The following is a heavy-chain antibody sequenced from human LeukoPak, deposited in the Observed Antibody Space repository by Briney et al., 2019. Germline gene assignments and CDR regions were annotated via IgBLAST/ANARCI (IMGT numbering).Heavy chain of an antibody. V-gene: IGHV1-46*01. CDR3: ARGTVWYSSSWLAFDY. CDR2: INPSGGNT. J-gene: IGHJ4*02. CDR1: GYTFTSYY. Sequence: ASVKVSCKASGYTFTSYYMHWVRQAPGQGLEWMGIINPSGGNTKYAQKFQGRVTMTRDMSTSIVYMELSSLRSEDTAVYYCARGTVWYSSSWLAFDYWGQGTLVTVSS. D-gene: IGHD6-13*01.